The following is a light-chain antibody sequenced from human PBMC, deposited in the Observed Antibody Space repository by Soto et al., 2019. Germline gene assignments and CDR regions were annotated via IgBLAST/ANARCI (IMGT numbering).Light chain of an antibody. CDR1: SSDVGGYDY. Sequence: QSVLTQPPSASGSPGQSVTISCTGTSSDVGGYDYVSWYKQHPGKAPKLMTYEVSKRPSGVPDRFSGSTSGNTAALTVSGLQAEDEADYYCSSYVGTNSYVFGTGTKVTVL. J-gene: IGLJ1*01. CDR2: EVS. CDR3: SSYVGTNSYV. V-gene: IGLV2-8*01.